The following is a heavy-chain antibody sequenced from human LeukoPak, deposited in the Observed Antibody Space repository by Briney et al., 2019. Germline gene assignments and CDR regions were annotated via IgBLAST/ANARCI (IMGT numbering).Heavy chain of an antibody. D-gene: IGHD7-27*01. Sequence: GGSLRLSCVASGFTISSNYMSWVRQAPGKGLEWVSVIYTGGSTSYADSVKGRFTISRDSSKNTLFLQMNSLRAEDTAVYYCARASSLRTGDAHWGQGTLVTVSS. CDR1: GFTISSNY. V-gene: IGHV3-66*01. CDR3: ARASSLRTGDAH. CDR2: IYTGGST. J-gene: IGHJ4*02.